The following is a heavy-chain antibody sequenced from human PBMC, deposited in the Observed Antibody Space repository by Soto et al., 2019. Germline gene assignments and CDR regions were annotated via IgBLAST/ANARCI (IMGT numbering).Heavy chain of an antibody. Sequence: QVQLVESGGGVVQPGRSLRLSCAASGFTFSSYGMHWVRQAPGKGLEWVAVISYDGSNKYYADSVKGRFTISRDNSKNTLYLQMNSLRAEDTAVYYCAKGYGSSSRGYYFDYWGQGTLVTVSS. CDR3: AKGYGSSSRGYYFDY. CDR2: ISYDGSNK. D-gene: IGHD6-6*01. CDR1: GFTFSSYG. V-gene: IGHV3-30*18. J-gene: IGHJ4*02.